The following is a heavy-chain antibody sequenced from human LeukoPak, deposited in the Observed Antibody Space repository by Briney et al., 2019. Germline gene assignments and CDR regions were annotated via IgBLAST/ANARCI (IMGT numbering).Heavy chain of an antibody. Sequence: GRSLRLSCAASGFTFSSYGMHWVHQAPGKGLEWVAVIWYDGSNKYYTDSVKGRFTISRDNIKNTLYLQMNSLRAEDTAVYYCARGQYSPDYWGQGTLVTVSS. D-gene: IGHD2-15*01. CDR3: ARGQYSPDY. J-gene: IGHJ4*02. CDR2: IWYDGSNK. CDR1: GFTFSSYG. V-gene: IGHV3-33*01.